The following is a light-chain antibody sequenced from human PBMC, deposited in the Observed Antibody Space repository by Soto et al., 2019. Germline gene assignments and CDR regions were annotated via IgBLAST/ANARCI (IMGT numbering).Light chain of an antibody. CDR3: AAWDDSLNGPV. CDR2: SNN. J-gene: IGLJ2*01. CDR1: SSNIGSNT. V-gene: IGLV1-44*01. Sequence: QSVLTQPPSASGTPGQRVTISCCGSSSNIGSNTVNWYQQLPGTAPKLLIYSNNQRPSGVPDRFSGSKSGTSASLAISGLQSEDEADYYCAAWDDSLNGPVFGGRTQLTVL.